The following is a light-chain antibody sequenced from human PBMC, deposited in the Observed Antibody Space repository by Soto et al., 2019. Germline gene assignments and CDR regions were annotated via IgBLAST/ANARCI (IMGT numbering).Light chain of an antibody. V-gene: IGLV1-47*01. CDR3: AARDDSLSSVA. CDR1: GSNIGSNY. CDR2: RNN. J-gene: IGLJ2*01. Sequence: QSVLTQPPSASGTPGQRVTISCSGSGSNIGSNYVYWYQQLPGTAPKLLIYRNNQRPSGVPDRFSGSKSGTSASLAISGLRSEDEADYYCAARDDSLSSVAFGGGTKLTVL.